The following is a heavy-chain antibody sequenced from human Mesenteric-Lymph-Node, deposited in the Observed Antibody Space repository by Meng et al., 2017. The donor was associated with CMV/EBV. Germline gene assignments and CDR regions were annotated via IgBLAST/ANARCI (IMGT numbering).Heavy chain of an antibody. D-gene: IGHD3-10*01. CDR1: GFTCRGYV. CDR3: AREITIIRGGAD. V-gene: IGHV3-23*01. CDR2: ISGSGGVT. J-gene: IGHJ4*02. Sequence: GGSLRLSCAVSGFTCRGYVIRWVRQAPGKGLDWVSVISGSGGVTEHADSVKGRFTISRDNSKNTLYLQMNSLRAEDTAVYYCAREITIIRGGADWGQGTLVTVSS.